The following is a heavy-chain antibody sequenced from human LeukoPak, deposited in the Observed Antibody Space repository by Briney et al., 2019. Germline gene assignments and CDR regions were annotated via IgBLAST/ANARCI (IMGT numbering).Heavy chain of an antibody. V-gene: IGHV4-34*01. CDR2: INHSGST. Sequence: SETLSLTCAVYGGSFSGYYWSWIRQPPGKGLEWIGEINHSGSTNYNPSLKSRVTISVDKSKNQFSLKLSSVTAADKAVYYCARVSYYDSSGNRGAFDYWGQGTLVTVSS. CDR1: GGSFSGYY. D-gene: IGHD3-22*01. CDR3: ARVSYYDSSGNRGAFDY. J-gene: IGHJ4*02.